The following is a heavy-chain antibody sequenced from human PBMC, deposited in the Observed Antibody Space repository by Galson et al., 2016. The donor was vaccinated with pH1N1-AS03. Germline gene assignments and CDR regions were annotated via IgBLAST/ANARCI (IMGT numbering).Heavy chain of an antibody. Sequence: PALVKPTQTLTLTCTFSGFSLATNGKGVGWIRQPPGEALEWLALIYWNDDKRYSPSLKNRLTITQDTYKSQVALTLTNADPVDTATYYCAHTVYTLFGVVPTQPFYLDYWGQGSLVTVSS. CDR2: IYWNDDK. V-gene: IGHV2-5*01. J-gene: IGHJ4*02. CDR3: AHTVYTLFGVVPTQPFYLDY. D-gene: IGHD3-3*01. CDR1: GFSLATNGKG.